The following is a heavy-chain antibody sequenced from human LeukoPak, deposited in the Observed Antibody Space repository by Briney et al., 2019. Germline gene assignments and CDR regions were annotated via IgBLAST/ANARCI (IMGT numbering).Heavy chain of an antibody. Sequence: SETLSLTCTVSGGSISSSSYYWGWIRQPPGKGLEWIGSIYYSGSTYYNPSLKSRVTISVDTSKNQFSLKLSSVTAADTAVYYCASSYCSSTSCYTFPDYWGQGTLVTVSS. CDR3: ASSYCSSTSCYTFPDY. CDR2: IYYSGST. J-gene: IGHJ4*02. D-gene: IGHD2-2*02. V-gene: IGHV4-39*07. CDR1: GGSISSSSYY.